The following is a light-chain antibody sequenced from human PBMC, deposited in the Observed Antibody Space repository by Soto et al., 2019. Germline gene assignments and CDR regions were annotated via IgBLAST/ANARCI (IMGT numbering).Light chain of an antibody. V-gene: IGLV1-40*01. J-gene: IGLJ2*01. CDR1: SSNIGAGYD. Sequence: QSVLTQPPSVSGAPGQRVTISCTGSSSNIGAGYDVHWYQQLPGTAPKLLIYGNSNRPSGVPDRFSGSKSGTSASLAITGLQAEDEADYYCQSYDSSLSGQGVFGGGTK. CDR2: GNS. CDR3: QSYDSSLSGQGV.